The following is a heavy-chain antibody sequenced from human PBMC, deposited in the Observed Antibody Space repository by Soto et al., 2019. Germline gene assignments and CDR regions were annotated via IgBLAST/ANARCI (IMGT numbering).Heavy chain of an antibody. CDR2: IYYSGST. D-gene: IGHD3-10*01. CDR3: ARTWGGFGDY. J-gene: IGHJ4*02. Sequence: QVQLQESGPGLVKPSETLSLTCTVSGGSISSYYWSWIRQPPGKGLEWIGYIYYSGSTNYNPSLKRLVTRSEDTPKNQSSLQLSSVAAADTAVYYCARTWGGFGDYWGQGTLVTVSS. V-gene: IGHV4-59*01. CDR1: GGSISSYY.